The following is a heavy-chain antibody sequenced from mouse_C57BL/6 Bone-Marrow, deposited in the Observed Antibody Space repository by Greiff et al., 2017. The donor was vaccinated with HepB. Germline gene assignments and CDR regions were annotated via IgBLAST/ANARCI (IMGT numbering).Heavy chain of an antibody. J-gene: IGHJ3*01. Sequence: QVHVKQSGAELVRPGASVKLSCKASGYTFTDYYINWVKQRPGQGLEWIARIYPGSGNTYYNEKFKGKATLTAEKSSSTAYMQLSSLTSEDSAFYCCAGGGDSSGQFADWGQGTLVTVSA. V-gene: IGHV1-76*01. D-gene: IGHD3-2*02. CDR1: GYTFTDYY. CDR2: IYPGSGNT. CDR3: AGGGDSSGQFAD.